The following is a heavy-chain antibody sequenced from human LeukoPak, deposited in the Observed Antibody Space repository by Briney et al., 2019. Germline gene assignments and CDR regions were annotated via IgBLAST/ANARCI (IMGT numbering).Heavy chain of an antibody. CDR2: ISGSGGST. D-gene: IGHD6-19*01. CDR3: AKDRSEQWLDY. Sequence: TGGSLRLSCAASGFTFSNYGMNWVRQAPGKGLEWVSAISGSGGSTYYADSVKGRFTISRDNSKNTLYLQMNSLRAEDTAVYYCAKDRSEQWLDYWGQGTLVTVSS. J-gene: IGHJ4*02. CDR1: GFTFSNYG. V-gene: IGHV3-23*01.